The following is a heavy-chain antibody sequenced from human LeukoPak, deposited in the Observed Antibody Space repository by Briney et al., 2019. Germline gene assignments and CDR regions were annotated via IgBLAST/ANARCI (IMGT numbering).Heavy chain of an antibody. CDR1: GGSISSSSYY. CDR3: ATHNSKDYGGNPFDY. J-gene: IGHJ4*02. V-gene: IGHV4-39*07. Sequence: SETLSLTCTVSGGSISSSSYYWGWIRQPPGKGLEWIGSIYYSGSTYYNPSLKSRVTISEDTSKNQFSLKLSSVTAEDTAVYYCATHNSKDYGGNPFDYWGQGTLVTVSS. CDR2: IYYSGST. D-gene: IGHD4-23*01.